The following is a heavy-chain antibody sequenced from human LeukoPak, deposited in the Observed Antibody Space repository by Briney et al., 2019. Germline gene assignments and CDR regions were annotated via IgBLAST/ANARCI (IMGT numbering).Heavy chain of an antibody. Sequence: GGSLRLSCAASGFTFSSYAMHWVRQAPGKGLEWVAVISYEGSNKYYADSVKGRFTISRDNSKNTLYLQMNSLRAEDTAVYYCAREDYYYDSSPVKAFDYWGQGTLVTVSS. J-gene: IGHJ4*02. CDR2: ISYEGSNK. V-gene: IGHV3-30-3*01. D-gene: IGHD3-22*01. CDR1: GFTFSSYA. CDR3: AREDYYYDSSPVKAFDY.